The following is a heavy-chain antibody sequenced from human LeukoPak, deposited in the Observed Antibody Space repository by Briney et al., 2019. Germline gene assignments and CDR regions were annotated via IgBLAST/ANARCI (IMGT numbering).Heavy chain of an antibody. D-gene: IGHD2-2*01. CDR3: ARGDIVVVPAAPYFDY. CDR2: IYYSGST. Sequence: PSETLSLTCTVSGGAISSGDYNWSCIRQPPGKGLEWIGYIYYSGSTYYNPSLKSRVTISVDTSKNQFSLKLSSVTAADTAVYYCARGDIVVVPAAPYFDYWGQGTLVTVSS. J-gene: IGHJ4*02. CDR1: GGAISSGDYN. V-gene: IGHV4-30-4*01.